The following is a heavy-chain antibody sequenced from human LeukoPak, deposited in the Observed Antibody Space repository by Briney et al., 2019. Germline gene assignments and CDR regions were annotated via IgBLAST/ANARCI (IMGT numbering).Heavy chain of an antibody. D-gene: IGHD6-19*01. J-gene: IGHJ4*02. CDR3: AKDGDSSGWYEFDY. V-gene: IGHV3-23*01. CDR2: ISGSGGST. CDR1: GFTFSSYG. Sequence: GGSLRLSCAASGFTFSSYGMSWVRQAPGKGLEWVSVISGSGGSTYYADSVKGRFTISRDNSKNTLYLPMNSLRAEDTAVYYCAKDGDSSGWYEFDYWGQGTLVTVSS.